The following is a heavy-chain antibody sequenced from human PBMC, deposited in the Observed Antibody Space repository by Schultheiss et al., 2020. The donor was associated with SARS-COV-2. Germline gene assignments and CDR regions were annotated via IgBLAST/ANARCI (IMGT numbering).Heavy chain of an antibody. CDR3: ARDLWFGDIDY. J-gene: IGHJ4*02. CDR2: IWYDGSNK. V-gene: IGHV3-30*19. CDR1: GFTFSSYG. D-gene: IGHD3-10*01. Sequence: GGSLRLSCAASGFTFSSYGMHWVRQAPGKGLEWVAVIWYDGSNKYYADSVKGRFTISRDNSKNTLYLQMNSLRAEDTAVYYCARDLWFGDIDYWGQGTLVTVSS.